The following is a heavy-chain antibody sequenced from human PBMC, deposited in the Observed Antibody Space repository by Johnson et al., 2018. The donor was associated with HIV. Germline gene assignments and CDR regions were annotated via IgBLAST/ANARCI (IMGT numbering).Heavy chain of an antibody. J-gene: IGHJ3*02. D-gene: IGHD4-23*01. Sequence: QVQLVESGGGVVQPGRSLRLSCAASGFTFSSYAMHWVRQAPGKGLEWVAVISYDGSNKYYADSVKGRFPISRDNSKNSLYLQMNSLRAEDTAVYYGAKDLAPYRTVVKSRDAFDIWGQGTMVTVSS. V-gene: IGHV3-30*04. CDR2: ISYDGSNK. CDR3: AKDLAPYRTVVKSRDAFDI. CDR1: GFTFSSYA.